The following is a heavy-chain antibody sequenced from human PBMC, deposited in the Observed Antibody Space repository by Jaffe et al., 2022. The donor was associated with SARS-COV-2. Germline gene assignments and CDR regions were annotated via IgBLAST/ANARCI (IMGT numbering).Heavy chain of an antibody. CDR1: GGSITSDSHH. J-gene: IGHJ6*02. V-gene: IGHV4-61*02. CDR3: ARSSFFHSYGVDV. CDR2: IHVSDST. Sequence: QVQLQESGPGLVKPSQTLSLICSVSGGSITSDSHHWNWIRQTAERGLEWIGRIHVSDSTNYNPSLKRRVTVSLDTSKNQFSLTLSSVTASDAAVYYCARSSFFHSYGVDVWGQGTAVTVSS. D-gene: IGHD3-10*01.